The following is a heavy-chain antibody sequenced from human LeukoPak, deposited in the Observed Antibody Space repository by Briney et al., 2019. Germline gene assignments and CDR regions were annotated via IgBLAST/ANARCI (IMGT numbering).Heavy chain of an antibody. J-gene: IGHJ4*02. V-gene: IGHV3-48*04. CDR1: GFTFSGYS. D-gene: IGHD6-13*01. Sequence: GGSLRLSCAASGFTFSGYSMNWVRQAPGKGLEWVSYISSSGRTIDYADSVKGRFTISRDNAKNSLYLQMNSLKASDTAMYYCARPGFGSWYEYYFDYWGQGTLVTVSS. CDR3: ARPGFGSWYEYYFDY. CDR2: ISSSGRTI.